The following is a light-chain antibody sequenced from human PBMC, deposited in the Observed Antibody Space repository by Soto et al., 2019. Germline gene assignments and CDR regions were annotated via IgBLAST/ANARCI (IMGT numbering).Light chain of an antibody. CDR3: QSYDSSILV. J-gene: IGLJ3*02. CDR2: EDH. Sequence: NFMLTQPHSVSESPGKTVTISCTRSSGSIDSNFVQWYQQRPGSAPTTVIYEDHQRPSGVPDRFSASIDSSSNSASLTISGLKTEDEADYYCQSYDSSILVFGGGTKLTVL. V-gene: IGLV6-57*03. CDR1: SGSIDSNF.